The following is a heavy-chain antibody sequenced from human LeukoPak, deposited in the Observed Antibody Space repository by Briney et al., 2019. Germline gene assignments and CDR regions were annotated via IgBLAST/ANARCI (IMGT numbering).Heavy chain of an antibody. CDR2: ISYDGSNK. CDR3: ARDLEEAAMFFAFDL. V-gene: IGHV3-30-3*01. J-gene: IGHJ3*01. CDR1: GCTFSSYA. D-gene: IGHD2-2*01. Sequence: GGSLRLSCAVSGCTFSSYAMQWVRQAPGKGLEWVEVISYDGSNKYYADSVKGRFTISRDNAKNSLYLQMNSLRAEDTAVYYCARDLEEAAMFFAFDLWGQGRMVTVSS.